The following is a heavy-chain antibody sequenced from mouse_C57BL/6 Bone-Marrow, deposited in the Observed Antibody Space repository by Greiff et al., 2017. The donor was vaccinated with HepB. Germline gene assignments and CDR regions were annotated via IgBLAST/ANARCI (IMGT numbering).Heavy chain of an antibody. CDR2: ISNGGGST. D-gene: IGHD1-1*01. Sequence: EVQLVESGGGLVQPGGSLKLSCAASGFTFSDYYMYWVRQTPEKRLEWVAYISNGGGSTYYPDTVKGRFTISRDNAKNTLYRQMSRLTSEDTAMYYCARQEKESVSGSSYERGAMDYWGQGTSVTVSS. J-gene: IGHJ4*01. CDR1: GFTFSDYY. CDR3: ARQEKESVSGSSYERGAMDY. V-gene: IGHV5-12*01.